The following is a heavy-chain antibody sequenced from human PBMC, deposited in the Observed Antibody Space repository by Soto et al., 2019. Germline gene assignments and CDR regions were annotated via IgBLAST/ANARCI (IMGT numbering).Heavy chain of an antibody. Sequence: EVQLVESGGGLIQPGGSLRLSWAASGFTFSNYWMHWVRQAPGKGLVWVSRVNSDGSSTIYADSVKGRFSISRDNAKNTLYLQMNSLRAEDTAVYYCAREIFYWGQGTLVTVSS. D-gene: IGHD2-15*01. J-gene: IGHJ4*02. V-gene: IGHV3-74*01. CDR1: GFTFSNYW. CDR3: AREIFY. CDR2: VNSDGSST.